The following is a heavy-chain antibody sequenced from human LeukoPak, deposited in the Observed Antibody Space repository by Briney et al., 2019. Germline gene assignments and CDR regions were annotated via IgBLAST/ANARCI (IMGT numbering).Heavy chain of an antibody. Sequence: PGGSLRLSCAASEFTFSRFSMHWVRQTLGKGLEAVAVISNDGSKKYYADSVKGRFTISRDNSKNTLYLQMNSLRADDTAVYYCARLVGARGGYFDYWGQGTLVTVSS. D-gene: IGHD1-26*01. CDR2: ISNDGSKK. J-gene: IGHJ4*02. V-gene: IGHV3-30-3*01. CDR3: ARLVGARGGYFDY. CDR1: EFTFSRFS.